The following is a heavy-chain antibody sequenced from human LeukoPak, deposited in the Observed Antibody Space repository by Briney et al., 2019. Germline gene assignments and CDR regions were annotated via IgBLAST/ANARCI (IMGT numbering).Heavy chain of an antibody. D-gene: IGHD3-22*01. Sequence: GGSLRLSCAASGFTVSSNYMSWVRQAPGKGLEWVSVIYSGGSTYYADSVKGRFTISRDNSKNTLYLQMNSLRAEDTAVYYCARANYDSSGYYYYYYYMDVWGKGTTVTVSS. CDR2: IYSGGST. CDR3: ARANYDSSGYYYYYYYMDV. V-gene: IGHV3-66*02. J-gene: IGHJ6*03. CDR1: GFTVSSNY.